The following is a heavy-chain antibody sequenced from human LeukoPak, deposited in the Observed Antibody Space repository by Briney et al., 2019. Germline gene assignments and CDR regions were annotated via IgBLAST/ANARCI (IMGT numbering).Heavy chain of an antibody. CDR3: ARHVGYEYFDY. D-gene: IGHD5-12*01. CDR2: SSHHGYP. CDR1: GYSISSGFY. V-gene: IGHV4-38-2*02. J-gene: IGHJ4*02. Sequence: SETLSLTCTVSGYSISSGFYWGWIRQPPGKGLEWIGSSSHHGYPYYNPSLKSRVTIALDTSKNQFSLKLSSVTAADTAVYYCARHVGYEYFDYWGQGALVTVSS.